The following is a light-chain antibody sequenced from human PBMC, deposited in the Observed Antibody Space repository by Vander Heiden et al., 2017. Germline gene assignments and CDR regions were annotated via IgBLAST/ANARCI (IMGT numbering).Light chain of an antibody. CDR3: QSYDSSLSGYV. CDR1: SSNIGAGYD. V-gene: IGLV1-40*01. J-gene: IGLJ1*01. Sequence: QSVLTQPPSVSGAPGQRVTISCPGSSSNIGAGYDVHWYQQLPGTAPNRLIYGNSNRPSGVPDRFSGSKSGTSASLAITGLQAEDEADYYCQSYDSSLSGYVFGTGTKVTVL. CDR2: GNS.